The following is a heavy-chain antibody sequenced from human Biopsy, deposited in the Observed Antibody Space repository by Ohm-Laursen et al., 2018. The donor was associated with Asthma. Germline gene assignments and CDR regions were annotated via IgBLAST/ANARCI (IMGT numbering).Heavy chain of an antibody. J-gene: IGHJ4*02. V-gene: IGHV1-69*13. CDR1: GGTFNTYV. D-gene: IGHD2-2*01. CDR3: ARKAGSCISRTCYSLDF. Sequence: SVKVSCKSLGGTFNTYVIGWVRQAPGQGLEWMGGINSVFGTTNYPQKLQDRVTITADDSTSTVYMELSSLRSEETAVYYCARKAGSCISRTCYSLDFWGQGTLVTVSS. CDR2: INSVFGTT.